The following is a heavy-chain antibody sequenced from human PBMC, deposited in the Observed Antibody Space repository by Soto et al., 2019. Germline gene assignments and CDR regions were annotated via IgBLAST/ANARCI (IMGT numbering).Heavy chain of an antibody. CDR1: GYTLTELS. CDR3: ATATVLRFLEWSETAGAFDI. V-gene: IGHV1-24*01. J-gene: IGHJ3*02. CDR2: FDPEDGET. D-gene: IGHD3-3*01. Sequence: ASVKVSCKVSGYTLTELSIPWVGQASGKGLEGMGGFDPEDGETIYAQKFQGRVTMTEDTSTDTAYMELSSLRSEDTAVYYCATATVLRFLEWSETAGAFDIWGQGTMVTVSS.